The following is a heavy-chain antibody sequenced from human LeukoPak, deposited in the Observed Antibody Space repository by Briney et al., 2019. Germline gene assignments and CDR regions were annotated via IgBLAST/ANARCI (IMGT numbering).Heavy chain of an antibody. J-gene: IGHJ4*02. CDR2: FDPEDGET. Sequence: ASVKVSCKVSGYTLTELSMHWARQAPGKGLEWMGGFDPEDGETIYAQKFQGRVTMTEETSTDTAYMELSSLRSEDTAVYYCATSPRYGDYFDYWGQGTLVTVSS. CDR3: ATSPRYGDYFDY. CDR1: GYTLTELS. D-gene: IGHD4-17*01. V-gene: IGHV1-24*01.